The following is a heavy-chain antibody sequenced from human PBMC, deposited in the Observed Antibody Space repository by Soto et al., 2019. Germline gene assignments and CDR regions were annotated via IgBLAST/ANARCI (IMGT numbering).Heavy chain of an antibody. CDR3: ARPTAMAYYYYYGMDV. CDR1: GYTFTSYA. CDR2: INAGNGNT. D-gene: IGHD5-18*01. J-gene: IGHJ6*02. V-gene: IGHV1-3*01. Sequence: QVQLVQSGAEVKKPGASVKVSCKASGYTFTSYAMHWVRQAPGQRLEWMGWINAGNGNTKYSQKFQGRVTITRDTSASTAYIELSSLRSEDTAVYYCARPTAMAYYYYYGMDVWGQGTTVTVSS.